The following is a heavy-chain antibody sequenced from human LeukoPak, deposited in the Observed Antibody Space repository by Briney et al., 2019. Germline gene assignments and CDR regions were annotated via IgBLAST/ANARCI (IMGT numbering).Heavy chain of an antibody. CDR1: GFTFSGYW. J-gene: IGHJ4*02. CDR3: ARDRLPVDY. CDR2: IKQDGSVK. Sequence: GGSLRLSCAASGFTFSGYWMMWVRQTPGKGLEWVANIKQDGSVKQYVDSVKGRFTISRDNAKNSLYLQMNSLRAEDTAVYYCARDRLPVDYWGQGTLVTVSS. V-gene: IGHV3-7*01.